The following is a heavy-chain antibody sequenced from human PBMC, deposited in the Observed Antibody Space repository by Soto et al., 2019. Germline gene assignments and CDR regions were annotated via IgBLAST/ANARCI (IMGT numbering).Heavy chain of an antibody. CDR2: IYYTGTT. CDR1: GGSISSYY. D-gene: IGHD6-13*01. J-gene: IGHJ5*02. CDR3: ASGIAAAVYWFDP. Sequence: SETLSLTCTVSGGSISSYYWSWIRQPPGKGLEWIGYIYYTGTTNYNPSLKSRVTISVDTSKNQFSLKLSSVTAADTAVYYCASGIAAAVYWFDPWGQGTLVTVSS. V-gene: IGHV4-59*12.